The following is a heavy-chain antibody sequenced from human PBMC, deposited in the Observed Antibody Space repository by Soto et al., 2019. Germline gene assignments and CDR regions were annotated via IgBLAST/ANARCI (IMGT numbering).Heavy chain of an antibody. J-gene: IGHJ4*02. D-gene: IGHD3-10*01. CDR3: ASMIRGVVSGDFDY. Sequence: SETLSLTCTVSGGSIRGSSYYWGWIRQPPGKGLEWIGSIYYVGTTYYNPSLKSRVTISVDTSKNQLSLKLSSVTAADTAVYYCASMIRGVVSGDFDYWGQGTLVTVS. V-gene: IGHV4-39*01. CDR1: GGSIRGSSYY. CDR2: IYYVGTT.